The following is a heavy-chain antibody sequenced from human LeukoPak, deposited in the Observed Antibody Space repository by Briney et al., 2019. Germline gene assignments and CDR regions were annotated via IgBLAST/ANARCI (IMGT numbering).Heavy chain of an antibody. CDR1: GFTFSNYA. Sequence: GRSLRLSCAASGFTFSNYAMHWVRQAPGEGLEWVAVISFDGSNKYYADSVKGRFTISRDNSKNTLYLQMNSLRAEDTAVYYCAREQGGYCSSTSCRYFDYWGQGTLVTVSS. CDR2: ISFDGSNK. V-gene: IGHV3-30-3*01. CDR3: AREQGGYCSSTSCRYFDY. D-gene: IGHD2-2*01. J-gene: IGHJ4*02.